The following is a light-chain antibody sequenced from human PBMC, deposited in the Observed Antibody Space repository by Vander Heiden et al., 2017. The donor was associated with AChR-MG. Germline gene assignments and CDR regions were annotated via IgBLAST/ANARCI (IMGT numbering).Light chain of an antibody. V-gene: IGLV2-14*01. Sequence: QSALTQPASVSGSPGQSITISCTRTSIDVGGYNYVSWYQQYSGKAPKLIIYDVSKRPSGVSIRFSGSKSGNTASLTISGLRAEDEADYFCSSYANSSPWVFGAGTKLTVL. CDR2: DVS. CDR3: SSYANSSPWV. CDR1: SIDVGGYNY. J-gene: IGLJ3*02.